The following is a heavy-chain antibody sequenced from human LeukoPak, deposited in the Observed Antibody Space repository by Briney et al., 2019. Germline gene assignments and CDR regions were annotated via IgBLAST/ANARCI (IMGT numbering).Heavy chain of an antibody. CDR3: ARDRCSGGSCYEAGMDV. D-gene: IGHD2-15*01. V-gene: IGHV1-2*04. Sequence: ASVKVSCKASGGTFSSYAISWVRQAPGQGLEWMGWINPNSGGTNYAQKFQGWVTMTRDTSISTAYMELSRLRSDDTAVYYCARDRCSGGSCYEAGMDVWGQGTTVTVSS. CDR1: GGTFSSYA. CDR2: INPNSGGT. J-gene: IGHJ6*02.